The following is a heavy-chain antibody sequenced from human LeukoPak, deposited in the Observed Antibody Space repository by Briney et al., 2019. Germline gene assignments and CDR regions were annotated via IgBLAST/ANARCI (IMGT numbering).Heavy chain of an antibody. CDR2: INHSGST. CDR1: GGSFSGYY. V-gene: IGHV4-34*01. Sequence: SETLSLTCAVYGGSFSGYYWSWIRQTPGKGLEWIGEINHSGSTNYNPSLKSRVTISVDTSKNQFSLKLSSVTAADTAVYYCARGHSVGAYDYWGQGTLVTVSS. J-gene: IGHJ4*02. CDR3: ARGHSVGAYDY. D-gene: IGHD1-26*01.